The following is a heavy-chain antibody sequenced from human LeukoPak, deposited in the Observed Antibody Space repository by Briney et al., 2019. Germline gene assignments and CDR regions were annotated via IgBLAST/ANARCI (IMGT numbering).Heavy chain of an antibody. D-gene: IGHD3-10*01. J-gene: IGHJ5*02. CDR1: GYTFTSYG. CDR3: ARDYYGSGSYNWFDP. CDR2: ISAYNGNT. V-gene: IGHV1-18*01. Sequence: ASVKVSCKASGYTFTSYGISWVRQAPGQGLEWMGWISAYNGNTNYAQKLQGRVTMTTDTSTSTAYMELRSLGSDDTAVYYCARDYYGSGSYNWFDPWGQGTLVTVSS.